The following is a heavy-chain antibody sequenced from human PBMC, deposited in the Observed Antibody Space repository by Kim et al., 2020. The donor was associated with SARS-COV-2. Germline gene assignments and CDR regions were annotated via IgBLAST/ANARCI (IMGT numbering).Heavy chain of an antibody. CDR3: ARGWSVRGVLDYYCMDV. V-gene: IGHV1-8*01. CDR2: MNPNSGST. D-gene: IGHD2-15*01. CDR1: GYTFTSYD. J-gene: IGHJ6*02. Sequence: ASVKVSCKASGYTFTSYDIHWVRQATGQGLEWMGRMNPNSGSTGYAQKFQGRVTMTRNTSISTAYMELSSLRSEDTAVYYCARGWSVRGVLDYYCMDVWGQGTTVTVSS.